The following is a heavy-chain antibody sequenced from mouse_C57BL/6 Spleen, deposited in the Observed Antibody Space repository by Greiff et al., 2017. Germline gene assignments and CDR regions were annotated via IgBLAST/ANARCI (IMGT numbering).Heavy chain of an antibody. CDR2: IYPRDGST. J-gene: IGHJ4*01. CDR3: ARHSSYNAMDY. CDR1: GYTFTSYD. Sequence: VQLQQSGPELVKPGASVKLSCTASGYTFTSYDINWVKQRPGQGLEWIGWIYPRDGSTKYNEKFKGKATLTVDTSSSTAYMELHSLTSEDSAVYFCARHSSYNAMDYWGQGTSVTGSS. V-gene: IGHV1-85*01. D-gene: IGHD1-1*01.